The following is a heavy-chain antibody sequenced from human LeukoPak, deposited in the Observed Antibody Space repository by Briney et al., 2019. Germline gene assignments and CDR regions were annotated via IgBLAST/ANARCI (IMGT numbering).Heavy chain of an antibody. Sequence: SETLSLTCTVSGGSISSYYWSWIRQPPGKGLEWIGYIYYSGSTNYNPSLKSRVTISVDTSKNQFSLKLSSVTAADTAVYYCASYSSSSGTNWFDPWGQGTLVTVSS. V-gene: IGHV4-59*01. J-gene: IGHJ5*02. D-gene: IGHD6-13*01. CDR2: IYYSGST. CDR3: ASYSSSSGTNWFDP. CDR1: GGSISSYY.